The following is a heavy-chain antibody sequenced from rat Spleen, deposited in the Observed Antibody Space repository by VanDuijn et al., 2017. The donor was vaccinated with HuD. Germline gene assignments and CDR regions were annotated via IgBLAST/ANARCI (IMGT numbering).Heavy chain of an antibody. J-gene: IGHJ2*01. Sequence: QVQLMESGPGLVQPSETLSLTCTVSGFSLTSYNVHWVRQPPGKGLEWMGVMWSGGSTDYNSALKSRLSISRDTSKNQVFLKMNSLQSEDTTTYYCARGALTTEGIDYWGQGVMVTVSS. CDR3: ARGALTTEGIDY. V-gene: IGHV2-45*01. CDR2: MWSGGST. CDR1: GFSLTSYN. D-gene: IGHD1-11*01.